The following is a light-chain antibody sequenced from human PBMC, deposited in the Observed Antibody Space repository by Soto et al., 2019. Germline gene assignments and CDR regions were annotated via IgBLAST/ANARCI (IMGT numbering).Light chain of an antibody. CDR2: SND. CDR1: SSNIGSNI. J-gene: IGLJ3*02. CDR3: AAWDDSLNGPV. V-gene: IGLV1-44*01. Sequence: QLVLTQPPSASGTPGQRVTISCSGSSSNIGSNIVNWYQQLPGTAPKLLIYSNDQRPSGVPDRISGSKSGTSASLAISGLHSEDEADYYCAAWDDSLNGPVFGGGTQLTVL.